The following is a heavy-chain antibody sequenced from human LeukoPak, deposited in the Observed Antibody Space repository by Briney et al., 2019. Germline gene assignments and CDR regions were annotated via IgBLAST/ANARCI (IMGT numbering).Heavy chain of an antibody. Sequence: ASVTVSCKASGYTFTSYGISWVRQAPGQGLEWMGWISAYNGNTNYAQKLQGRVTMTTDTSTSTAYMELRSLRSDDTAVYYCARDQYYDFWSGYYVPYYYYGMDVWGQGTTVTVSS. CDR3: ARDQYYDFWSGYYVPYYYYGMDV. D-gene: IGHD3-3*01. CDR2: ISAYNGNT. V-gene: IGHV1-18*01. CDR1: GYTFTSYG. J-gene: IGHJ6*02.